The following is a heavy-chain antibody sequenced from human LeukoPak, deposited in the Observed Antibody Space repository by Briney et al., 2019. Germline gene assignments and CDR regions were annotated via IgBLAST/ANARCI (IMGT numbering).Heavy chain of an antibody. CDR2: ISGSGGST. J-gene: IGHJ4*02. CDR1: GFTFNTND. V-gene: IGHV3-23*01. Sequence: PGGSLRLSCEVSGFTFNTNDMTWVRQAPGKGLEWVSAISGSGGSTYYADSVKGRFTISRDNSKNTLYLQMNSLRAGDTAVYYCAKAQYSSGWYSFSPDDYWGQGTLVTVSS. CDR3: AKAQYSSGWYSFSPDDY. D-gene: IGHD6-19*01.